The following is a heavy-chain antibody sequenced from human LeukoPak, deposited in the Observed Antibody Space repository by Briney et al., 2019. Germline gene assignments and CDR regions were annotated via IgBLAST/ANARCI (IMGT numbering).Heavy chain of an antibody. CDR1: GGSVSSGSYY. V-gene: IGHV4-31*03. CDR3: ARDAGGYYNY. CDR2: IYYSGST. D-gene: IGHD3-22*01. J-gene: IGHJ4*02. Sequence: SETLSLTCTVSGGSVSSGSYYWSWIRQHPGKGLEWIGYIYYSGSTYYNPSLKSRVTISVDTSKNQFSLKLSSVTAADTAVYYCARDAGGYYNYWGQGTLVTVSS.